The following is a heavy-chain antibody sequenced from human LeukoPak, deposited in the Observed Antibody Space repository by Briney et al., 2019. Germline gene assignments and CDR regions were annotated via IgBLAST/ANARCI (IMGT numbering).Heavy chain of an antibody. J-gene: IGHJ6*02. CDR3: SSIAAGYGMDV. CDR2: IYYSGNT. Sequence: SETLSLTCTVSGGSISSYYWSWIRQPPGKGLEWIGYIYYSGNTNYNPSLKRRVTISLDTSKNQFSLKLSSVTAADTAVYYCSSIAAGYGMDVWGQGTTVTVSS. D-gene: IGHD6-13*01. CDR1: GGSISSYY. V-gene: IGHV4-59*01.